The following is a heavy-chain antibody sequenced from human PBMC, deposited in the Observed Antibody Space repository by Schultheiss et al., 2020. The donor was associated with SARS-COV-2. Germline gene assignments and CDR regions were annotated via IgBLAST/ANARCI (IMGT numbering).Heavy chain of an antibody. Sequence: GGSLRLSCAASGFTFSNAWMNWVRQAPGKGLEWVAVISYDGSNKYYADSVKGRFTISRDNSKNTLYLQMNSLRAEDTAVYYCAKDTNPTPLTIFGVVHYYYYGMDVWGQGTTVTVSS. CDR2: ISYDGSNK. CDR1: GFTFSNAW. V-gene: IGHV3-30*18. D-gene: IGHD3-3*01. CDR3: AKDTNPTPLTIFGVVHYYYYGMDV. J-gene: IGHJ6*02.